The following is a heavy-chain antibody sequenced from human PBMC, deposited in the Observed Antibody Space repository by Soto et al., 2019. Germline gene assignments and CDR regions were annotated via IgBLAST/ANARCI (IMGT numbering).Heavy chain of an antibody. CDR1: GFTFSNAW. CDR3: ARISTTRTYYFDY. J-gene: IGHJ4*02. D-gene: IGHD3-3*02. CDR2: IKSKTDGGTT. V-gene: IGHV3-15*07. Sequence: GGSLRLSSAASGFTFSNAWMDGVRQATGKGLEWVGRIKSKTDGGTTDYAAPVKGRFTISRDDSKNTLYLQMNSLKTEDTAVYYCARISTTRTYYFDYWGQGTVVTVSS.